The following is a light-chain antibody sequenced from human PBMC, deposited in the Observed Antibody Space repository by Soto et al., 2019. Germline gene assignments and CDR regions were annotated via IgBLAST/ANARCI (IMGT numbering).Light chain of an antibody. CDR1: QXVSNAY. CDR2: GAS. CDR3: XXXXXSPLT. V-gene: IGKV3-20*01. Sequence: EIVLTQSPGTLSLSPRERXTXXXXASQXVSNAYLAWYQHKVGQSPRLLIYGASNRAPGIPDRFSGSGSGTDFTLTISRXEXXXXXVXXXXXXXXSPLTFGQGTQVEVK. J-gene: IGKJ4*02.